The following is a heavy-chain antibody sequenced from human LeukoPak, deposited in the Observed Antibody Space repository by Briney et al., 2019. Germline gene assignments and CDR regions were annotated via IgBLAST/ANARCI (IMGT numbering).Heavy chain of an antibody. V-gene: IGHV4-59*08. Sequence: SQTLSLTCTVAGASIGGYYWSWIRPPPGKGMEWIGYIYYSGSTNYNPSLKSRVTISVGTSKNQFSLKLSSVTAADTAVYYCARLKREAMVRGVIIPYDAFDIWGQGTMVTVSS. CDR1: GASIGGYY. J-gene: IGHJ3*02. D-gene: IGHD3-10*01. CDR3: ARLKREAMVRGVIIPYDAFDI. CDR2: IYYSGST.